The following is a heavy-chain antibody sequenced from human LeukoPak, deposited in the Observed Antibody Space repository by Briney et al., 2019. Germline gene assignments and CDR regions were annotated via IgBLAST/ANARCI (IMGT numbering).Heavy chain of an antibody. CDR3: ARGGYSYGYDY. V-gene: IGHV3-74*01. J-gene: IGHJ4*02. CDR2: INTDGSST. D-gene: IGHD5-18*01. Sequence: GGSLRLSCAASGFTFSTYWMHWVRQAPGKGLVWVSQINTDGSSTSYADSVKGRFTISRDNHKNTLYLKMNSLRAEDTAVYYCARGGYSYGYDYWGQGTLVTVSS. CDR1: GFTFSTYW.